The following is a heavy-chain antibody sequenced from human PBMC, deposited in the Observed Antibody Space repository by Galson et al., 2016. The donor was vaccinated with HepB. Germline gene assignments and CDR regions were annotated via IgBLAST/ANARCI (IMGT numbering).Heavy chain of an antibody. CDR2: LSHDGSTK. V-gene: IGHV3-30-3*01. J-gene: IGHJ4*01. CDR1: GFVFNDFT. D-gene: IGHD2-2*03. CDR3: ARDSFGHCTIRTCDDFDN. Sequence: SLRLSCAASGFVFNDFTMHWVRRTPGKGLEWLALLSHDGSTKHYADSVRGRFTISRDSSTNTLYLHMNSLRGEDSAVYYCARDSFGHCTIRTCDDFDNWGHGTLVTVAS.